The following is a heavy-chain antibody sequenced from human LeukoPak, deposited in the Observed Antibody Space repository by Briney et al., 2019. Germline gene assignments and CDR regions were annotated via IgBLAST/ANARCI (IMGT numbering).Heavy chain of an antibody. J-gene: IGHJ4*02. CDR2: ITRSGDST. CDR1: GFTFSRYG. Sequence: GGSLRLSCAASGFTFSRYGIYWVRQAPGKGLEWVSGITRSGDSTYYADSVKGRFTISRDNSKNTLFLEMNSLRAEDTAVYYCARRLLIVRAGTGFDYWGQGTLVTVSS. CDR3: ARRLLIVRAGTGFDY. D-gene: IGHD6-13*01. V-gene: IGHV3-23*01.